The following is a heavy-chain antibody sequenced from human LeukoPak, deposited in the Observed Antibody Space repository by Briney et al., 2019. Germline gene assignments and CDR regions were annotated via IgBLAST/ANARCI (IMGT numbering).Heavy chain of an antibody. CDR1: GYAFTDYG. V-gene: IGHV1-18*04. CDR2: ISGYTGAT. D-gene: IGHD5-24*01. Sequence: ASVKVSCKASGYAFTDYGIGWVRQAPGHGPEWLGWISGYTGATNYAQNLQARVTMTTDTATSTAYMELRSLTSDDTAMYYCARGWRSLQSNQISPFDSWGLGTLVTVSS. J-gene: IGHJ4*02. CDR3: ARGWRSLQSNQISPFDS.